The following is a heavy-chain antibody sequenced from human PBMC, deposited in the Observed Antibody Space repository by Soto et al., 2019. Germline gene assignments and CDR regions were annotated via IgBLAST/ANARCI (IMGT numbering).Heavy chain of an antibody. CDR1: GGSISSYY. CDR3: ARDLSSGWYYFDY. CDR2: IYYSGST. V-gene: IGHV4-59*01. Sequence: SETLSLTCTVSGGSISSYYWSWIRQPPGKGLEWIGYIYYSGSTNYNPSLKSRVTISVDTSKNQFSLKLSSVTAADTAVYYCARDLSSGWYYFDYWGQGTLVTVSS. J-gene: IGHJ4*02. D-gene: IGHD6-19*01.